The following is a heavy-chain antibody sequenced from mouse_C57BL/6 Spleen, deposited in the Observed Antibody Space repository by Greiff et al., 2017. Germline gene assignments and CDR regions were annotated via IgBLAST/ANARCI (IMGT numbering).Heavy chain of an antibody. CDR3: ASSEGRGFAY. CDR2: IWSGGST. Sequence: QVHVKQSGPGLVQPSQSLSITCTVSGFSLTSYGVHWVRQSPGKGLEWLGVIWSGGSTDYNAAFISRLSISKDNSKSQVFFKMNSLQADDTAIYYCASSEGRGFAYWGQGTLVTVSA. V-gene: IGHV2-2*01. J-gene: IGHJ3*01. CDR1: GFSLTSYG. D-gene: IGHD3-3*01.